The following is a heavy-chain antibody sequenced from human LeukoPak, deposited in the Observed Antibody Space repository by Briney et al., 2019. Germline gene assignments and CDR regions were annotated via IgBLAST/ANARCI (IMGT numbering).Heavy chain of an antibody. J-gene: IGHJ4*02. V-gene: IGHV1-18*01. CDR3: ARVGKKQLGRGNFDY. D-gene: IGHD6-6*01. CDR2: ISAYNGNT. Sequence: ASVKVSCKASGYTFTSYGISWVRQAPGQGLEWMGCISAYNGNTNYAQKLQGRVTMTTDTSTSTAYMELRSLRSDDTAVYYCARVGKKQLGRGNFDYWGQGTLVTVSS. CDR1: GYTFTSYG.